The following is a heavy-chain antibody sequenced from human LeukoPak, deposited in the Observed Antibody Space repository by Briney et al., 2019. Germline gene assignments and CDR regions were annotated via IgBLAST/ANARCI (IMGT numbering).Heavy chain of an antibody. CDR3: ARSGGYCSSTSCRASYYYYGMDV. J-gene: IGHJ6*04. CDR1: GFTFSSYA. CDR2: ISYDGSNK. V-gene: IGHV3-30*04. D-gene: IGHD2-2*01. Sequence: GRSLRLSCAASGFTFSSYAMHWVRQAPGKGLEWVAVISYDGSNKYYADSVKGRFTISRDNSKNTLYLQMNSLRAEGTAVYYCARSGGYCSSTSCRASYYYYGMDVWGKGTTVTVSS.